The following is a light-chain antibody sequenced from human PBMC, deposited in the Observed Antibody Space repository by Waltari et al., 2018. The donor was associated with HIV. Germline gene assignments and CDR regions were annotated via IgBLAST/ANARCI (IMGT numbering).Light chain of an antibody. CDR3: AAWDDSLSGWV. V-gene: IGLV1-47*01. J-gene: IGLJ3*02. CDR1: SSNIGSNY. Sequence: QSVLTHPPSASGTPGQRVTISCSGSSSNIGSNYVYWYQQLPGTTPKLLISRNNQRPAGVPDRFSGSKSGTSASLAISGLRSEDEADYYCAAWDDSLSGWVFGGGTKLTVL. CDR2: RNN.